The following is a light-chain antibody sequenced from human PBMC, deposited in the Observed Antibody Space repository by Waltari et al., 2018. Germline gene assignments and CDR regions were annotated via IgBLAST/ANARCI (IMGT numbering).Light chain of an antibody. J-gene: IGKJ4*01. V-gene: IGKV1-9*01. Sequence: IRLTQSPSSLSASVGDRVTFTCRASQDISTYVAWYQQKAGKAPKLLIYAASTLQSGVPSRFSGSGSGTEFTLTIGNLQPEDFASYYCQQVKTYPLTFGGGTKVEI. CDR1: QDISTY. CDR3: QQVKTYPLT. CDR2: AAS.